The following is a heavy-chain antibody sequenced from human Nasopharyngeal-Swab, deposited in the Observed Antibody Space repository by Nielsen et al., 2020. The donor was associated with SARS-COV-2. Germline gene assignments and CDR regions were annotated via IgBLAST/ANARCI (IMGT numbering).Heavy chain of an antibody. Sequence: LSLTSAASGFTFSDYYMSWIRQAPGKGREWVSYISSSSSYTNYADSVKGRFTISRDNAKNSLYLQMNSLRAEDTAVYYCAREGHIVVPKAFDYWGQGTLVTVSS. CDR3: AREGHIVVPKAFDY. CDR2: ISSSSSYT. J-gene: IGHJ4*02. D-gene: IGHD2-21*01. V-gene: IGHV3-11*05. CDR1: GFTFSDYY.